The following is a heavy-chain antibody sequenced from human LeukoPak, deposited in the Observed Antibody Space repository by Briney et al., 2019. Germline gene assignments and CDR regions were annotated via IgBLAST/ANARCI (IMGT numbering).Heavy chain of an antibody. D-gene: IGHD4-17*01. V-gene: IGHV1-46*01. Sequence: ASEKVSCKASGDTFTSYYMHWVRQAPGQGLEWMGIINPSGGSTSYAQKFQGRVTMTRDTSTSTVYMELSSLRSEDTAVYYCARGLYGDYGDYWGQGTLVTVSS. CDR2: INPSGGST. CDR1: GDTFTSYY. J-gene: IGHJ4*02. CDR3: ARGLYGDYGDY.